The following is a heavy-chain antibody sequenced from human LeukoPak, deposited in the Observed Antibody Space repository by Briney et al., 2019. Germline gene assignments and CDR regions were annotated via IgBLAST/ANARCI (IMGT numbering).Heavy chain of an antibody. CDR3: ARESPPDYYGSGDFDY. CDR1: GGSISSGSYY. D-gene: IGHD3-10*01. Sequence: SETLSLTCTVSGGSISSGSYYWSWIRQPAGKGLEWIGRIYTSGSTNYNPSLKSRVTISVDTSKNQFSLKLSSVTAADTAVYYCARESPPDYYGSGDFDYWGQGTLVTVSS. V-gene: IGHV4-61*02. CDR2: IYTSGST. J-gene: IGHJ4*02.